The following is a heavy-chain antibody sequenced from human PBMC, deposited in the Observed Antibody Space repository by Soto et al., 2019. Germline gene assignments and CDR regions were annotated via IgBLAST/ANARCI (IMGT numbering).Heavy chain of an antibody. J-gene: IGHJ6*02. CDR3: AKDRAGGITTFGVVTRSYYYYGMDV. CDR1: GFTFSSYA. D-gene: IGHD3-3*01. V-gene: IGHV3-23*01. Sequence: GGSLRLSCAASGFTFSSYAMSWVRQAPGKGLEWVSAISGSGGSTYYADSVKGRFTISRDNSKNTLYLQMNSLRAEDTAVYYCAKDRAGGITTFGVVTRSYYYYGMDVWGPGITVTVSS. CDR2: ISGSGGST.